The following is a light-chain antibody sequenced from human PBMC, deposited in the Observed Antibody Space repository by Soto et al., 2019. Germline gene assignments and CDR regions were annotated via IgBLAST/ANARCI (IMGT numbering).Light chain of an antibody. CDR3: SSYASSGTWV. V-gene: IGLV2-14*01. CDR1: SSDVGGYKY. Sequence: QSALTQPASVSGSPGQSITISCTGTSSDVGGYKYVSWYQQHPGKAPKVMIYEVSDRPSGVSNRFSGSKSGNTASLTISGLQAEDEADYYCSSYASSGTWVFGGGTQLTVL. CDR2: EVS. J-gene: IGLJ3*02.